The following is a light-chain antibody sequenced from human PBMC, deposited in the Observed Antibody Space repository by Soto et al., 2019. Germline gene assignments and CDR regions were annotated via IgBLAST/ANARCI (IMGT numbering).Light chain of an antibody. J-gene: IGKJ3*01. Sequence: DLQMTQSPSSLSASVGDRVTITCQASQDIRKYLSWYQQKPGRAPKLLIYGASNLETGVPSRFSGSGYGTDFTFTISSLQPEDIATYYCQHDDNLPPVTFGPGTKVAIK. CDR3: QHDDNLPPVT. CDR1: QDIRKY. V-gene: IGKV1-33*01. CDR2: GAS.